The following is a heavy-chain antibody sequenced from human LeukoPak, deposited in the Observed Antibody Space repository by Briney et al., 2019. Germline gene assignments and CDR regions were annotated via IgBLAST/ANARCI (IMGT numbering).Heavy chain of an antibody. J-gene: IGHJ4*02. D-gene: IGHD3-10*01. CDR2: IYYSGST. Sequence: SETLSLTCTVSGGSISSSSYSWGWIRQPPGKGLEWIGSIYYSGSTYYNPSLKSRVTISVDTSKNQFSLKLSSVTAADTAVYYCARLTVLLWFGEFDGFDYWGQGTLVTVSS. CDR1: GGSISSSSYS. CDR3: ARLTVLLWFGEFDGFDY. V-gene: IGHV4-39*01.